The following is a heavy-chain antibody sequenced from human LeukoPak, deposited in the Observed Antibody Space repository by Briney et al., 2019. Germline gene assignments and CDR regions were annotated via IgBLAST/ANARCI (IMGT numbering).Heavy chain of an antibody. J-gene: IGHJ1*01. V-gene: IGHV4-59*01. Sequence: SETLSLTCTVSGGSINSFYWSWIRQPPGKGLEWIGYIYYTGGANYNPSLKSRVTMAVDTSKNQFSLKLTSVTAADTALYYCARGTVTTEYFHPWGRGTLVTVSS. CDR2: IYYTGGA. D-gene: IGHD4-17*01. CDR1: GGSINSFY. CDR3: ARGTVTTEYFHP.